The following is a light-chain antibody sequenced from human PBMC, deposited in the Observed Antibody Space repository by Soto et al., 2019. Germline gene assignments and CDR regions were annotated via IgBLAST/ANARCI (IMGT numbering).Light chain of an antibody. CDR3: SSYAGSNTHVV. CDR2: EVT. CDR1: SSDVGGYNY. Sequence: QSALTQPPSASGSPGQSVTISCTGTSSDVGGYNYVSWYQQHPGKAPKLMIYEVTKRPSGVPDRFSGSKSDNTASLTVSGLQAADEADYYCSSYAGSNTHVVFGGGTQLTVL. J-gene: IGLJ2*01. V-gene: IGLV2-8*01.